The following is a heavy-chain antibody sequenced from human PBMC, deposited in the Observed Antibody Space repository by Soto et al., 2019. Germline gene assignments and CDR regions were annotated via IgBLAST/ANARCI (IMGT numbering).Heavy chain of an antibody. V-gene: IGHV3-23*01. CDR1: GFTFGTTD. CDR3: VKNSGWFKT. D-gene: IGHD3-10*01. J-gene: IGHJ5*02. Sequence: QLLQSGGGLVQPGGSLTLSCAASGFTFGTTDMSWVRQAPGEGLEWVSTIDGSGGITYYADSVKGRFTISRDNSRNTVYLQMNSLRGDHTALYFFVKNSGWFKTWGQGALVTVSS. CDR2: IDGSGGIT.